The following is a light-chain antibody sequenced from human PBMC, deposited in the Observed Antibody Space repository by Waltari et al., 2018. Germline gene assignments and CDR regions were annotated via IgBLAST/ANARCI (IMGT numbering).Light chain of an antibody. CDR1: QSVLSSSNNKNY. V-gene: IGKV4-1*01. J-gene: IGKJ2*01. CDR2: WAS. Sequence: DIVLTQSPDSLAVSLGERATINCKSSQSVLSSSNNKNYLGWYQQRRGQPPKLLITWASTRESGVPDRFSGSGSGTDFTLTISSLQAEDVAVYFCQQCYTIPYTFGQGTKLEIK. CDR3: QQCYTIPYT.